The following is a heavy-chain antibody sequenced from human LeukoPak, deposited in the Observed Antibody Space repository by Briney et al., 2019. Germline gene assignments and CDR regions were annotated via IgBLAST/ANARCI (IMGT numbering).Heavy chain of an antibody. Sequence: SETLSLTCTVSGGSISSSSYYWGWIRQPPGKGLEWIGSIYYSGSTYYNPSLKSRVTISVDTSKNQFSLKLRSVTAADTAVYYCARQGTYFDYVWGSYRALHYFDSWGQGTLVTVSS. D-gene: IGHD3-16*02. J-gene: IGHJ4*02. CDR2: IYYSGST. CDR3: ARQGTYFDYVWGSYRALHYFDS. V-gene: IGHV4-39*07. CDR1: GGSISSSSYY.